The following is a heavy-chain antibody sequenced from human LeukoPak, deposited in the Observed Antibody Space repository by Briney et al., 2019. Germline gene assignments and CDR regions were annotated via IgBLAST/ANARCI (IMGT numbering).Heavy chain of an antibody. CDR1: GASISNSSDY. D-gene: IGHD6-19*01. J-gene: IGHJ4*02. Sequence: SETLSLTCTVSGASISNSSDYWDWIRQPPGKGLEWIGYIYYSGSTNYNPSLKSRVTISVDTSKNQFSLKLSSVTAADTAVYYCARTGPRQLIDYWGQGTLVTVSS. CDR3: ARTGPRQLIDY. CDR2: IYYSGST. V-gene: IGHV4-61*05.